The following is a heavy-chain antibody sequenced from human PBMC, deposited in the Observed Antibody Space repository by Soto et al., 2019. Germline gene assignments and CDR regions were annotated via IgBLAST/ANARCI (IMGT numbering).Heavy chain of an antibody. D-gene: IGHD1-26*01. V-gene: IGHV4-34*01. CDR3: AREGDGTFFDY. CDR1: GGSFSGYY. Sequence: PSETLSLTCAVYGGSFSGYYWSWIRQPPGKGLEWIGEINRSGSTNYNPSLKSRVTISVDTSKNQFSLKLSSVTAADTAVYYCAREGDGTFFDYWGQGTLVNVSS. J-gene: IGHJ4*02. CDR2: INRSGST.